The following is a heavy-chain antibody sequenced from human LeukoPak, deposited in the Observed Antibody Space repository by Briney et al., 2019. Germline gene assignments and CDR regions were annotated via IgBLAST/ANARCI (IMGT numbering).Heavy chain of an antibody. CDR3: ANADYGGNSGYDY. Sequence: PGGSLRLSCAASGFTFSTYWMSWVRQAPGKGLEWVANIHQDGNEKYSVDSVKGRFTISRDKDKNSLYLQMNSLSAEDTAVYYCANADYGGNSGYDYWGQGTLVTVSS. CDR1: GFTFSTYW. D-gene: IGHD4-23*01. CDR2: IHQDGNEK. V-gene: IGHV3-7*01. J-gene: IGHJ4*02.